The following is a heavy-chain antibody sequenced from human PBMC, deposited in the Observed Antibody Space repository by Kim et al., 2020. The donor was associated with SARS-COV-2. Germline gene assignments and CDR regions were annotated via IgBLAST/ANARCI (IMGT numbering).Heavy chain of an antibody. Sequence: YNPSLKSRVTISVDTSKNQFSLKLSSVTAADTAVYYCARAQRAALGEFDYWGQGTLVTVSS. V-gene: IGHV4-31*02. CDR3: ARAQRAALGEFDY. J-gene: IGHJ4*02. D-gene: IGHD6-6*01.